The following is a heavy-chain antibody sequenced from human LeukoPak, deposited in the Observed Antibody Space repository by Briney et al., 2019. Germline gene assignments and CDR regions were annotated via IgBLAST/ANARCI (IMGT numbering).Heavy chain of an antibody. CDR1: GFTFTSSA. J-gene: IGHJ6*02. CDR3: AAVKYSSSWYRINYYYGMDV. V-gene: IGHV1-58*01. CDR2: IVVGSGNT. D-gene: IGHD6-13*01. Sequence: SVEVSCKASGFTFTSSAVQWVRQARGQRLEWIGWIVVGSGNTNYAQKFQERVTITRDMSTSTAYMELSSLRSEDTAVYYCAAVKYSSSWYRINYYYGMDVWGQGTTVTVSS.